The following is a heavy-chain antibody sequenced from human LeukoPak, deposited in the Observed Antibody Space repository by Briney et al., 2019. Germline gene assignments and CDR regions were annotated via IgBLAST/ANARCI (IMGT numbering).Heavy chain of an antibody. D-gene: IGHD3-22*01. V-gene: IGHV1-58*02. CDR2: IVVGSGNT. Sequence: ASEKVSCKASGFTFTISAMQWVGQARGQRLEWIGWIVVGSGNTNYAQKFQERVTVTRDMSTSTAYMELSSLISDDTAVYYCAADSAPDTSGYYYDAFDIWGEGTMVTVP. CDR1: GFTFTISA. J-gene: IGHJ3*02. CDR3: AADSAPDTSGYYYDAFDI.